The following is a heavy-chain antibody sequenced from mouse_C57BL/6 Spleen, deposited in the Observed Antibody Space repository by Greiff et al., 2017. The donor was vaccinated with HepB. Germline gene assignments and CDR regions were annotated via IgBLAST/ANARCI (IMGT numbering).Heavy chain of an antibody. V-gene: IGHV5-17*01. CDR2: ISSGSSTI. Sequence: EVKLVESGGGLVKPGGSLKLSCAASGFTFSDYGMHWVRQAPEKGLEWVAYISSGSSTIYYADTVKGRFTISRDNAKNTLFLQMTSLRSEDTAMYYCAGGNYAWFAYWGQGTLVTVSA. J-gene: IGHJ3*01. D-gene: IGHD2-1*01. CDR1: GFTFSDYG. CDR3: AGGNYAWFAY.